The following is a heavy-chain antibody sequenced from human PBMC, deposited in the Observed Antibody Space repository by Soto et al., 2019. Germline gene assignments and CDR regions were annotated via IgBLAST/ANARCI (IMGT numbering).Heavy chain of an antibody. CDR3: ARVYYDSSGYYYGDY. Sequence: QVQLVESGGGVVQPGRSLRLSCAASGFTFSSYGMHWVRQAPGKGLEWVAVIWYDGSNKYYADSVKGRFTISRDNSKNTLYLQMNSLRAEDTAVYYCARVYYDSSGYYYGDYWGQGTLVTVSS. V-gene: IGHV3-33*01. CDR1: GFTFSSYG. D-gene: IGHD3-22*01. J-gene: IGHJ4*02. CDR2: IWYDGSNK.